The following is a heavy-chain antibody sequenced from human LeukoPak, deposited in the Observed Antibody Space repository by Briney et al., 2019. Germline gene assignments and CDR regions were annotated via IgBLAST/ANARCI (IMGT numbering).Heavy chain of an antibody. CDR1: GFTFTTYW. D-gene: IGHD2-15*01. CDR2: IKQDGSEK. V-gene: IGHV3-7*01. Sequence: PGGSLRLSCAASGFTFTTYWMGWVRQAPGKGLEWVANIKQDGSEKYYVDSVKGRFTISRDNAKNSLYLQMNSLRAEDTAMYYCVRDSGVHCSGGSCTNFDYWGQGTLVTVSS. CDR3: VRDSGVHCSGGSCTNFDY. J-gene: IGHJ4*02.